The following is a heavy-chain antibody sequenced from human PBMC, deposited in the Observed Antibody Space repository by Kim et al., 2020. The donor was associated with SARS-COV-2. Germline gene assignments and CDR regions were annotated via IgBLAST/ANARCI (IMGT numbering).Heavy chain of an antibody. CDR3: AREDCSSTSCYRGGWFDP. J-gene: IGHJ5*02. D-gene: IGHD2-2*01. V-gene: IGHV4-30-2*01. CDR2: IYHSGST. CDR1: GGSISSGGYS. Sequence: SETLSLTCAVSGGSISSGGYSWSWIRQPPGKGLEWIGYIYHSGSTYYNPSLKSRVTISVDRSKNQFSLKLSSVTAADTAVYYCAREDCSSTSCYRGGWFDPWGQGTLVTVSS.